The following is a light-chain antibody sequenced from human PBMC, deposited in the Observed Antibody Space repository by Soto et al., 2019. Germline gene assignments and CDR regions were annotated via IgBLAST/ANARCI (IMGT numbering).Light chain of an antibody. CDR2: SNN. CDR1: SSNIGSNY. V-gene: IGLV1-47*02. CDR3: AAWDDSLSGWV. Sequence: QPVLTQPPSASGTPGQRVTISCSGSSSNIGSNYVYWYQQLPGTAPKLLIYSNNQRPSGVPDRFSGSKSGTSASLAISGLRSEYEADYYCAAWDDSLSGWVFGGGTKVTVL. J-gene: IGLJ3*02.